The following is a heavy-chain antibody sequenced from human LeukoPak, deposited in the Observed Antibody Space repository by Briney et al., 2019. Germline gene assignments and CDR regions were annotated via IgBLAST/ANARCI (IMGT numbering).Heavy chain of an antibody. CDR1: GYSISSGYY. CDR3: ARSGSYYYYGMDV. CDR2: INHSGST. D-gene: IGHD3-10*01. V-gene: IGHV4-38-2*01. Sequence: SETLSLTCAVSGYSISSGYYWGWIRQPPGKGLEWIGEINHSGSTNYNPSLKSRVTISVDTSKNQFSLKLSSVTAADTAVYYCARSGSYYYYGMDVWGKGTTVTVSS. J-gene: IGHJ6*04.